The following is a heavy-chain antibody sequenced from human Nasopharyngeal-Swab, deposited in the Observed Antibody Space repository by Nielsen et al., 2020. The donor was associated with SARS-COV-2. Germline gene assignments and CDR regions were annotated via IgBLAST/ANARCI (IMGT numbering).Heavy chain of an antibody. Sequence: VRQMPGKGLEWVGRIKSKTDGGTTDYAAPVKGRFTISRDDSKNTLYLQMNSLKTEDTAVYYCTTDLGSSGWYSGVGYRGQGTLVTVSS. J-gene: IGHJ4*02. V-gene: IGHV3-15*01. CDR2: IKSKTDGGTT. D-gene: IGHD6-19*01. CDR3: TTDLGSSGWYSGVGY.